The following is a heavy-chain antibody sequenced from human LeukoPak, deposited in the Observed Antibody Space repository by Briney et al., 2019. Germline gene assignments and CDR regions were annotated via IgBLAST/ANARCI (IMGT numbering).Heavy chain of an antibody. CDR2: IKSDGSST. V-gene: IGHV3-74*01. J-gene: IGHJ4*02. D-gene: IGHD3-22*01. CDR3: ARGSYYYDSSGYSPGAY. Sequence: PGGPLRLSCAASGFTFSSYWMHWVRQAPGKGLVWVSRIKSDGSSTSYAVSVKGRFTISRDNAKNTLYLQMNSLRAEDTAVYYCARGSYYYDSSGYSPGAYWGQGTLVTVSS. CDR1: GFTFSSYW.